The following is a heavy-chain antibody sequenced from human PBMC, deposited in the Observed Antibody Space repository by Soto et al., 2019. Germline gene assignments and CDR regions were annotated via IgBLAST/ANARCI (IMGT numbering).Heavy chain of an antibody. J-gene: IGHJ3*02. CDR3: ATFQKMALVRVGAFDI. D-gene: IGHD1-26*01. CDR2: IDYSGSP. V-gene: IGHV4-61*08. Sequence: PSETLSLTCAVSGGSISSGGYSWSWIRQPPGKGLEWIGNIDYSGSPNYNASLKSRVTISVDTSQSQFSLKLSSVTAADTAVYYCATFQKMALVRVGAFDIWGQGTMVTVSS. CDR1: GGSISSGGYS.